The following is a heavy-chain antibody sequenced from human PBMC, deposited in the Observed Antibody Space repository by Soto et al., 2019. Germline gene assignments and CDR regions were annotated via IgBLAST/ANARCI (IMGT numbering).Heavy chain of an antibody. V-gene: IGHV3-72*01. CDR1: GFTFSDHY. CDR3: ARGSDTDAFDI. J-gene: IGHJ3*02. CDR2: TRNKANSYTT. Sequence: GGSLRLSCAASGFTFSDHYMDWVRQAPGKGLERVGRTRNKANSYTTEYAASVKGRFTISRDDSKNSLYLQMNSLKTEDTAVYYCARGSDTDAFDIWGQGTMVTVSS.